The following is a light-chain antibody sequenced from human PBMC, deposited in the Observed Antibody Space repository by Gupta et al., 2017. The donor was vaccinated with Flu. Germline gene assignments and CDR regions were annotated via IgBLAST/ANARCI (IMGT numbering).Light chain of an antibody. V-gene: IGKV1-39*01. CDR3: QQSDSTPYT. J-gene: IGKJ2*01. Sequence: DIQMTQSPSSLSASVGDRVTITCRASQSISRHLNWYQQKPGKAPKLLIFAASSLQSGVPSRFSGSGSGTDFTLTISRLQPEDFATYSCQQSDSTPYTFGQGTKLEIK. CDR1: QSISRH. CDR2: AAS.